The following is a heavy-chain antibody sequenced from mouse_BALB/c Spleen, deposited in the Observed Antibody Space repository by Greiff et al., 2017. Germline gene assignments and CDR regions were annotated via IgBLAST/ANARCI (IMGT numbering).Heavy chain of an antibody. J-gene: IGHJ3*01. D-gene: IGHD2-1*01. CDR3: ARRNGNYEGFAY. CDR2: ISSGSSTI. V-gene: IGHV5-17*02. Sequence: EVMLVESGGGLVQPGGSRKLSCAASGFTFSSFGMHWVRQAPEKGLEWVAYISSGSSTIYYADTVKGRFTISRDNPKNTLFLQMTSLRSEDTAMYYCARRNGNYEGFAYWGQGTLVTVSA. CDR1: GFTFSSFG.